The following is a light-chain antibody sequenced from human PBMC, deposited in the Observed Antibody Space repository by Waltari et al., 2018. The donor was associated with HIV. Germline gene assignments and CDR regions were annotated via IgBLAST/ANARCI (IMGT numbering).Light chain of an antibody. V-gene: IGLV3-1*01. CDR3: HAWDSTTVL. Sequence: YELTQSPSVSVSPGQTAIITCSGDKLERNYVCWYQQKPGQSPVLLLYQDTKRPSGIPDLFSGSTSGNTATLTVSGTQALDEADYYYHAWDSTTVLFGGGTELTVL. CDR2: QDT. CDR1: KLERNY. J-gene: IGLJ2*01.